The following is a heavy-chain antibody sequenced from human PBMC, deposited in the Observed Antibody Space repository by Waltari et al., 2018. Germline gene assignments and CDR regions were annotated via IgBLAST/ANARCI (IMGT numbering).Heavy chain of an antibody. Sequence: EVQLVESGGGLVQPGGSLRLSCAASGFTFSSYSMNWVRQAPGKGLEWVSYISSSSSTIYYADSVKGRFTISRDNAKNSLYLQMNSLRAEDTAVYYCASWGRWLQLSAFDIWGQGTMVTVSS. J-gene: IGHJ3*02. D-gene: IGHD5-12*01. CDR2: ISSSSSTI. CDR1: GFTFSSYS. V-gene: IGHV3-48*04. CDR3: ASWGRWLQLSAFDI.